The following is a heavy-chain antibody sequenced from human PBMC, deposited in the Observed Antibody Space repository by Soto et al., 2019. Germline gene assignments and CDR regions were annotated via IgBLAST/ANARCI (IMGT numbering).Heavy chain of an antibody. J-gene: IGHJ5*02. CDR1: GFTFSDYY. D-gene: IGHD3-10*01. CDR2: ISSSSSYT. V-gene: IGHV3-11*05. Sequence: QVQLVESGGGLVKPGGSLRLSGAASGFTFSDYYMSWIRQAPGKGLEWVSYISSSSSYTNYADSVKGRFTISRDNAKNSLYLQMNSLRAEDTAVYYCARTPAMVRGVLRFDPWGQGTLVTVSS. CDR3: ARTPAMVRGVLRFDP.